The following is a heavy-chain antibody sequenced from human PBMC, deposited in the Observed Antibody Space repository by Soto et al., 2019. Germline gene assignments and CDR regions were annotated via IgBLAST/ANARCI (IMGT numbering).Heavy chain of an antibody. J-gene: IGHJ3*02. Sequence: EVQLVESGGGLVKPGGSLRLSCAASGFTFSSYSMNWVRQAPGKGLEWVSSISSSSSYIYYADSVKGRFTISRDNAKNSLYLQMNSLRADNTAVYYFARSVVVAATLNAFEIWGQGTMVTVSS. CDR2: ISSSSSYI. V-gene: IGHV3-21*01. D-gene: IGHD2-15*01. CDR3: ARSVVVAATLNAFEI. CDR1: GFTFSSYS.